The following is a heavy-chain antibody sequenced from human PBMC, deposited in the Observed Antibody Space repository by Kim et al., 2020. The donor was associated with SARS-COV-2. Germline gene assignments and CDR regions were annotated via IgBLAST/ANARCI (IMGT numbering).Heavy chain of an antibody. CDR3: ARDHPYYDSLTGMDV. Sequence: GGSLRLSCAASKFTFNSYWMSWVRQAPGKGLEWVANINQDGSEKHYVDSVKGRFTISRDNAKNSLYLQMNSLRAEDTAVYYCARDHPYYDSLTGMDVWGQGTTVTVSS. J-gene: IGHJ6*02. V-gene: IGHV3-7*05. CDR2: INQDGSEK. D-gene: IGHD3-9*01. CDR1: KFTFNSYW.